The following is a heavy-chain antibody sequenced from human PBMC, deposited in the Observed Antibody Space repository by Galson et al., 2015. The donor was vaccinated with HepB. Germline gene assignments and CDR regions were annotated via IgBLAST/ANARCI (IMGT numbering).Heavy chain of an antibody. CDR3: VKDRLVEGLLGPVGAFDI. V-gene: IGHV3-64D*06. J-gene: IGHJ3*02. D-gene: IGHD3-22*01. CDR2: ISSNGGST. Sequence: SLRLSCAASGFTFSSYAMHWVRQAPGKGLEYVSAISSNGGSTYYADSVKGRFTISRDNSKNTLYLQMSSLRAEDTAVYYCVKDRLVEGLLGPVGAFDIWGQGTMVTVSS. CDR1: GFTFSSYA.